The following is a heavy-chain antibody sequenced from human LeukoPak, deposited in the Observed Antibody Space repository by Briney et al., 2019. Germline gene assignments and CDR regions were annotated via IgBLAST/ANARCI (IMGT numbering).Heavy chain of an antibody. CDR1: GYTFTGYY. CDR2: INPNSGVT. D-gene: IGHD3-22*01. CDR3: ARASYYYDSSGYPTNWFDP. V-gene: IGHV1-2*02. J-gene: IGHJ5*02. Sequence: ASVKVSCKASGYTFTGYYMRWVRQAPGQGLEWMGWINPNSGVTNYAQKFQGRVTMTRDTSISTAYMELSRLRSDDTAVYYCARASYYYDSSGYPTNWFDPWGQGTLVTVSS.